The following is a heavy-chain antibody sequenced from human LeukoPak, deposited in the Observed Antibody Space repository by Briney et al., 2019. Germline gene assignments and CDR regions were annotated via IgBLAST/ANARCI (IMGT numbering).Heavy chain of an antibody. CDR1: GYSFTAYY. V-gene: IGHV1-2*02. CDR3: ARDPYHYGSGSPHGMDV. D-gene: IGHD3-10*01. J-gene: IGHJ6*02. CDR2: INPNSGGT. Sequence: APLKASSKPSGYSFTAYYMHGVRQAPGQGLEWMEWINPNSGGTNYAQKFQGRVIMTRDTSISTAFMELSSLRSDDTAVYYCARDPYHYGSGSPHGMDVWGQGTTVTVSS.